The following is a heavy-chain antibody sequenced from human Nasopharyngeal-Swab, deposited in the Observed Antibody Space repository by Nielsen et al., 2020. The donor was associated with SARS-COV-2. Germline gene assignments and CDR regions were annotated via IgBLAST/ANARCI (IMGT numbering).Heavy chain of an antibody. D-gene: IGHD6-13*01. CDR2: IYYSGST. Sequence: WMRQPPGKGLEWIGYIYYSGSTNYNPSLKSRVTISVDTSKNQFSLKLSSVTAADTAVYYCARVAAAGGDVWGQGTTVTVSS. CDR3: ARVAAAGGDV. V-gene: IGHV4-59*01. J-gene: IGHJ6*02.